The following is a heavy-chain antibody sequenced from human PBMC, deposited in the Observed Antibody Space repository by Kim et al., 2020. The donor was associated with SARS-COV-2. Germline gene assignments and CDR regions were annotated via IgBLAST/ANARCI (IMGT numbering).Heavy chain of an antibody. CDR3: AAAGYYYYGMDV. V-gene: IGHV4-34*01. Sequence: SETLSLTCAVYGGSFSGYYWSWIRQPPGKGLEWIGEINHSGSTNYNPSLKSRVTISVDTSKNQFSLKLSSVTAADTAVYYCAAAGYYYYGMDVWGQGTTVTVSS. D-gene: IGHD6-13*01. CDR1: GGSFSGYY. J-gene: IGHJ6*02. CDR2: INHSGST.